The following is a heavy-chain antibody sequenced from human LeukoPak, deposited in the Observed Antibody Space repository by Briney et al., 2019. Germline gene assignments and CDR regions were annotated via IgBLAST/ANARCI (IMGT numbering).Heavy chain of an antibody. J-gene: IGHJ6*02. CDR2: INSGSSTI. Sequence: GGSLRLSCAASGFTFSSSNMIWVRQAPGKGLEWVSYINSGSSTITYADSVKGRFTISRDNAKNSLYLQMNSLRAEDTTVYYCAREDYGMDVWGRGTTVTVSS. CDR3: AREDYGMDV. V-gene: IGHV3-48*04. CDR1: GFTFSSSN.